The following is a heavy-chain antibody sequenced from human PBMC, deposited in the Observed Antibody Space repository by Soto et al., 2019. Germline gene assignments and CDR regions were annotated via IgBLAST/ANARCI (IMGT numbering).Heavy chain of an antibody. CDR3: ARCLHCSNGGRFDP. Sequence: SETLSLTCAVSGVSISSTNWWTWVRQAPGKGLEWIGEMWPSGGTTYNPSLQNRVTISVDNSKNHLSLTLTSVTAADTAIYYCARCLHCSNGGRFDPWGQGALVTVSS. CDR1: GVSISSTNW. D-gene: IGHD2-8*01. CDR2: MWPSGGT. V-gene: IGHV4-4*02. J-gene: IGHJ5*02.